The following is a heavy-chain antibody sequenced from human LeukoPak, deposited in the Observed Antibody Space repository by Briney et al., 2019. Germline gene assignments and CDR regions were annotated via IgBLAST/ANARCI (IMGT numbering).Heavy chain of an antibody. D-gene: IGHD5-24*01. V-gene: IGHV1-2*02. CDR1: GYTFTGYY. Sequence: ASVKVSCKASGYTFTGYYMHWVRQAPGQGLEWMGWINPNSGGTNYAQKFQGRVTMTRDTSISTAYMERSRLRADDTAVYYSARVGRSLQLRGYFQHWGQSTLVTVSS. CDR2: INPNSGGT. J-gene: IGHJ1*01. CDR3: ARVGRSLQLRGYFQH.